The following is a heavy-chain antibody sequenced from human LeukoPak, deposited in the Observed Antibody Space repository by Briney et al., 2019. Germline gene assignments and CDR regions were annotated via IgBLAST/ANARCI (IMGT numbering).Heavy chain of an antibody. CDR1: GFTFSSYG. D-gene: IGHD1-26*01. CDR2: ISYDGSNK. Sequence: GRSLRLSCAASGFTFSSYGMHWVRQAPGKGLEWVAVISYDGSNKYYADSVKGRFTISRDNSKNTLYLQMNSLRAEDTAVYYCARWRPYSGSLWSFDYWGQGTLVTVSS. J-gene: IGHJ4*02. CDR3: ARWRPYSGSLWSFDY. V-gene: IGHV3-30*03.